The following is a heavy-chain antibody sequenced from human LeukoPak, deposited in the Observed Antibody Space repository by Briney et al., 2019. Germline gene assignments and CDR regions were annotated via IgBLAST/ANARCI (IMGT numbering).Heavy chain of an antibody. CDR2: IYYSGST. Sequence: PSETLSLTCTVSGGSISSYYWSWIRQSPGKGLEWIGNIYYSGSTNYNPSLKSRVTISVDTSNNQFSLNLSSVTAADTAVYYCARGVTSALSYYDGMDVWGQGTTVTVSS. J-gene: IGHJ6*02. CDR3: ARGVTSALSYYDGMDV. V-gene: IGHV4-59*08. CDR1: GGSISSYY. D-gene: IGHD2-8*01.